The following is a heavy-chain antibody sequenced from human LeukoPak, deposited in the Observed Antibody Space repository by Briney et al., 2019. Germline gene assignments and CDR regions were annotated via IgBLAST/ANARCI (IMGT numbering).Heavy chain of an antibody. CDR1: GDSISSTSYY. CDR2: VYYSGST. CDR3: ARGPSAYPYFDY. Sequence: SETLSLTCTVSGDSISSTSYYWGWIRQPPGKGLEWIGYVYYSGSTNYNPSLKSRVAISVDTSKNQFSLKLNSVTAADTAVYYCARGPSAYPYFDYWGQGTLVTVSS. D-gene: IGHD3-3*01. V-gene: IGHV4-61*05. J-gene: IGHJ4*02.